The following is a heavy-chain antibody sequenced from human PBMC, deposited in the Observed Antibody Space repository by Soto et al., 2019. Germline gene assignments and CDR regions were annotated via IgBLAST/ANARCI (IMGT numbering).Heavy chain of an antibody. J-gene: IGHJ4*02. Sequence: GGSLRLSCAASGFTFTSYWMSWVRQAPGKGPEWVANIKQDGTEKTYVDSVKGRFTISRDNAKNSLFLQMNSLRAEDTAVYYCARGRHVFDCWGQGTLVTVSS. CDR1: GFTFTSYW. CDR2: IKQDGTEK. V-gene: IGHV3-7*01. CDR3: ARGRHVFDC.